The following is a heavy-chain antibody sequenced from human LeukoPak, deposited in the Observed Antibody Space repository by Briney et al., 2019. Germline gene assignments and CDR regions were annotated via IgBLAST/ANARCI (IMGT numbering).Heavy chain of an antibody. V-gene: IGHV1-46*01. CDR1: GYTFTSYY. D-gene: IGHD6-19*01. J-gene: IGHJ4*02. CDR3: AGSAVADLDY. Sequence: ASVTASCKASGYTFTSYYMHWVRQAPGQGLEWMGIINPSGGSTSYAQKFHGRVTMTRDMSTSTVYMELSSLRSEDTAVYYCAGSAVADLDYWGQGTLVTVSS. CDR2: INPSGGST.